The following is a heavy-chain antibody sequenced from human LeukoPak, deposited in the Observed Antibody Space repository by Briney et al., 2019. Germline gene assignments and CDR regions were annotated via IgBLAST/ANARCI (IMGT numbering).Heavy chain of an antibody. J-gene: IGHJ5*02. Sequence: GGSLRLSCAASGFTFSSSTMNWVRRAPGKGLEWVSSISSSSNYIYYADSVKGRFTISRDNAKNSLYLQMNGLRAEDTAVYYCVRIRNGAGFPNWLDPWGQGTLVTVSS. CDR2: ISSSSNYI. CDR1: GFTFSSST. CDR3: VRIRNGAGFPNWLDP. D-gene: IGHD2-8*01. V-gene: IGHV3-21*01.